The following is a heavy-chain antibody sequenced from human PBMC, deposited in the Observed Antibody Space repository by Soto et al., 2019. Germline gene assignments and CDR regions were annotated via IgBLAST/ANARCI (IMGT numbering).Heavy chain of an antibody. D-gene: IGHD2-15*01. CDR2: INSDGSTT. J-gene: IGHJ4*02. Sequence: EVQLVESGGDLVQPGGSLRLSCAASGFTFGSYWMHWVRQAPGKGLVWVSRINSDGSTTNYGDSVKGRFTISRDNATSTLYLPMISLRAEDPAVYYCARAGWYRFDYWGQGTLLTVSS. CDR1: GFTFGSYW. V-gene: IGHV3-74*01. CDR3: ARAGWYRFDY.